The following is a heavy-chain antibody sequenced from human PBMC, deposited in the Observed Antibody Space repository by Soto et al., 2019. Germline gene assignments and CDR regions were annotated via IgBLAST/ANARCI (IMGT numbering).Heavy chain of an antibody. CDR2: ISYDGSNK. CDR3: ARDRLGKGYLDY. Sequence: QVQLVESGGGVVQPGRSLRLSCAASGFTFSSYAMHWVRQAPGKGLEWVAVISYDGSNKYYADSVKGRFTISRDNSKNTLYLQMNSLRAEDTAVYYCARDRLGKGYLDYWGQGTLVTVSS. D-gene: IGHD7-27*01. CDR1: GFTFSSYA. V-gene: IGHV3-30-3*01. J-gene: IGHJ4*02.